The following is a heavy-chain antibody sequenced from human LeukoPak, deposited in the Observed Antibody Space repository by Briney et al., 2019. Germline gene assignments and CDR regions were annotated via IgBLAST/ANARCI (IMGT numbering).Heavy chain of an antibody. Sequence: SETLSLTCTVSGGSISSYYWSWIRQPAGKGLEWIGRIYTSGSTNYNPSLKSRVTMSVDTSENQFSLKLSSVTAADTAVYYCARDNTPPLWFDPWGQGTLVTVSS. CDR3: ARDNTPPLWFDP. V-gene: IGHV4-4*07. CDR2: IYTSGST. CDR1: GGSISSYY. J-gene: IGHJ5*02. D-gene: IGHD2/OR15-2a*01.